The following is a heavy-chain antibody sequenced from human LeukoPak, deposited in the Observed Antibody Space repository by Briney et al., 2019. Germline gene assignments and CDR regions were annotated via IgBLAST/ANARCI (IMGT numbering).Heavy chain of an antibody. CDR3: AKEPFGEPQYYFDY. Sequence: GRSLRLSCAASGFTFSSYGMHWVRQAPGKGLEWVAVISYDGSNKYYADSVKGRFTISRDNSKNTLYLQMNSLRAEDTAVYYCAKEPFGEPQYYFDYWGQGTLVTVSS. V-gene: IGHV3-30*18. CDR1: GFTFSSYG. J-gene: IGHJ4*02. CDR2: ISYDGSNK. D-gene: IGHD3-10*01.